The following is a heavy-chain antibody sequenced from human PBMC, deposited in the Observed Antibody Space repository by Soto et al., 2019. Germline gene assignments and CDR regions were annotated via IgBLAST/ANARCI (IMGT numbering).Heavy chain of an antibody. CDR2: IYWDDDN. V-gene: IGHV2-5*02. J-gene: IGHJ4*02. Sequence: QITLKESGPTLVKPTQTLTLTCTFSGFSLSTSGVAVGWIRQSPGKALEWLSVIYWDDDNRSSPSLRNRLTITKDTSKIQVVLTMTKLDPVDTATYYCAHRDRASGGLFDHWGQGILVTVSS. D-gene: IGHD3-10*01. CDR1: GFSLSTSGVA. CDR3: AHRDRASGGLFDH.